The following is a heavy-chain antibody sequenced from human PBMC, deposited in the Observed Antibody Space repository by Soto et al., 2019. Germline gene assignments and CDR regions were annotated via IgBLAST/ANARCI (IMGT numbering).Heavy chain of an antibody. J-gene: IGHJ6*02. CDR2: ISYDGSNK. V-gene: IGHV3-30*18. CDR1: GFTFSSYG. D-gene: IGHD5-18*01. CDR3: AKHIEQVDTAMADSYYYYGMDV. Sequence: QVQLVESGGGVVQPGRSLRLSCAASGFTFSSYGMHWVRQAPGKGLEWVAVISYDGSNKYYADSVKGRFTISRDNSKNTLYLQMNSLRAEDTAVYYCAKHIEQVDTAMADSYYYYGMDVWGQGTTVTVSS.